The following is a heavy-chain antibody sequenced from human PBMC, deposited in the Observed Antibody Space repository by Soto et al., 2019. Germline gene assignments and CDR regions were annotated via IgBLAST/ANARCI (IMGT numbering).Heavy chain of an antibody. CDR3: AKLGSSSWSPHYYFDY. D-gene: IGHD2-2*01. CDR1: GFTFNNYA. Sequence: EVQLLESGGGLVQPGGSLRLSCAASGFTFNNYAMGWVRQAPGKGLEWVSAFTNSGDDPYYIDYVKGRFTISRNNSKSTLYLQMNSLRAEVTAIYYCAKLGSSSWSPHYYFDYWGQGTLVTVSS. CDR2: FTNSGDDP. V-gene: IGHV3-23*01. J-gene: IGHJ4*02.